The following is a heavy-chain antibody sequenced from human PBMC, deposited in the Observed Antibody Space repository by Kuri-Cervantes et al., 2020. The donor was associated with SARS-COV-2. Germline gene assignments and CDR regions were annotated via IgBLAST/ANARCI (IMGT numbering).Heavy chain of an antibody. CDR2: IIPIFGTA. CDR1: GGTFSSYA. D-gene: IGHD3-22*01. Sequence: LVKVSCKASGGTFSSYAISWVRQAPGQGLEWMGGIIPIFGTANYAQKFQGRVTITADESTSTAYMELSSLRSEDTAVYYCARAIDSSGYYYLHFDYWGQGTLVTVSS. CDR3: ARAIDSSGYYYLHFDY. J-gene: IGHJ4*02. V-gene: IGHV1-69*13.